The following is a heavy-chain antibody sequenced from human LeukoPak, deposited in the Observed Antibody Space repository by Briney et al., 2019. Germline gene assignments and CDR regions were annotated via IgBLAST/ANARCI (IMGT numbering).Heavy chain of an antibody. CDR3: ARFPPIQYDFWSGLHPLDP. D-gene: IGHD3-3*01. J-gene: IGHJ5*02. CDR1: GGTFSSYA. CDR2: IIPIFGTA. V-gene: IGHV1-69*05. Sequence: ASVKVSCKAFGGTFSSYAISWVRQAPGQGLEWMGGIIPIFGTANYAQKFQGRVTITTDESTSTAYMELSSLRSEDTAVYYCARFPPIQYDFWSGLHPLDPWGQGTLVTVSS.